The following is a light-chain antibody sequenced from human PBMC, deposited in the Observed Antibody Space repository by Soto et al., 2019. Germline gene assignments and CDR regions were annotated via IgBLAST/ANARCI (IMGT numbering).Light chain of an antibody. J-gene: IGKJ4*01. CDR3: QQYNNWPPLT. CDR2: GAS. CDR1: QSVSSN. V-gene: IGKV3-15*01. Sequence: EIVMTQSPATLSVSPGERATLSCRASQSVSSNLAWYQQKPGQAPRLLIYGASTRATGIPARFSGSGSGTEFTLTISSLQPEEFAVYYCQQYNNWPPLTFGGGTKVEIK.